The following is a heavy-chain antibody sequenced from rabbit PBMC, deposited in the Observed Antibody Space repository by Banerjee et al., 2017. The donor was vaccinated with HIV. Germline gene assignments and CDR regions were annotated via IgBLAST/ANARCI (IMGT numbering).Heavy chain of an antibody. Sequence: QQLEESGGDLVKPGASLTLTCTASGIDFSSYYYMCWVRQAPGKGLELIACINAGVGGGSTWYASWAKGRFTISKTSSTTVTLQMTSLTAADTATYFCARGDYGDYGHFNLWGPGTLVTVS. D-gene: IGHD2-1*01. CDR3: ARGDYGDYGHFNL. CDR2: INAGVGGGST. V-gene: IGHV1S40*01. CDR1: GIDFSSYYY. J-gene: IGHJ4*01.